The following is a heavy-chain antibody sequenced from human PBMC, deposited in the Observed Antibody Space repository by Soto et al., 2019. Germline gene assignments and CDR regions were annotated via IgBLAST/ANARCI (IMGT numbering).Heavy chain of an antibody. D-gene: IGHD3-3*01. J-gene: IGHJ6*04. CDR2: IYWADDK. Sequence: QITLKESGPTLVKPPQTLTLTCTFSGFSLSTSGVGVVWIRQAPGTAMEWLAFIYWADDKRYSPSLKSRLTRTMDTSKKQVVLTMNNMYPVDTATDYCGHNDVCSYNYYGMDVWGKGTTVTFSS. CDR3: GHNDVCSYNYYGMDV. V-gene: IGHV2-5*02. CDR1: GFSLSTSGVG.